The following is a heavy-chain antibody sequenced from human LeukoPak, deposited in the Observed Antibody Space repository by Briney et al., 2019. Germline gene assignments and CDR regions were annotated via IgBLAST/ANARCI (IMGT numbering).Heavy chain of an antibody. CDR2: ISYDGSNK. CDR3: AKDKAVVPH. V-gene: IGHV3-30-3*01. J-gene: IGHJ4*02. Sequence: PGGSLRLSCAASGFTFSSYAMHWVRQAPGKGLEWVAVISYDGSNKYYADSVKGRFTISRDNSKNTLYLQMNSLRAEDTAVYYCAKDKAVVPHWGQGTLVTVSS. D-gene: IGHD2-2*01. CDR1: GFTFSSYA.